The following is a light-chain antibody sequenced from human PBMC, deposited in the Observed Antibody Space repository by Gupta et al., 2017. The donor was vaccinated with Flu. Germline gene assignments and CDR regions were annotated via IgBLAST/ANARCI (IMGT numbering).Light chain of an antibody. J-gene: IGKJ3*01. CDR1: QSISTY. CDR3: QQSYNTPLFT. Sequence: SSLSASVRDRVTITCRASQSISTYLNWYQQKPGKAPKLLIYAASSLQSGVPSRFSGSGSGTDFTLTISSLQPEDFATYYCQQSYNTPLFTFGPGTKVDI. CDR2: AAS. V-gene: IGKV1-39*01.